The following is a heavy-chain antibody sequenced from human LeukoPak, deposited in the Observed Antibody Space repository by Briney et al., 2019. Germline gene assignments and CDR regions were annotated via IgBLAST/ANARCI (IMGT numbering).Heavy chain of an antibody. D-gene: IGHD3-22*01. CDR2: IYPGDSDT. V-gene: IGHV5-51*01. Sequence: GESLKISCKGSGYNFTTYWIGWVRQMPGKGLEWRGIIYPGDSDTRYSPSFQGQVTISADKSISTAYLQWSSLKASQTAMYYCARRYYDISGYYRLDYWGQGTQVTVSS. CDR3: ARRYYDISGYYRLDY. J-gene: IGHJ4*02. CDR1: GYNFTTYW.